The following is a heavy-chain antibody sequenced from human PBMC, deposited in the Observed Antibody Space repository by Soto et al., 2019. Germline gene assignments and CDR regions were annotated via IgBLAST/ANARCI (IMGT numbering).Heavy chain of an antibody. D-gene: IGHD5-12*01. V-gene: IGHV4-59*08. CDR1: GVSISDYY. Sequence: SETLSLTCTVSGVSISDYYWSWIRQPPGKGLEWIGYIHYSGSTDYNPSLKSRVTISVDTSKNQFSLKLSSVTAADTAVYYCARLRWGIVATTPHFDYWGQGTLVTVSS. CDR3: ARLRWGIVATTPHFDY. J-gene: IGHJ4*02. CDR2: IHYSGST.